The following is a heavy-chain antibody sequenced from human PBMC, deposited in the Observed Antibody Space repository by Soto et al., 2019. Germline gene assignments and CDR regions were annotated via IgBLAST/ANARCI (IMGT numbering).Heavy chain of an antibody. Sequence: GGSLRLSCVASGFIFSRFGMHWVRQAPGKGLEWVAIIYYDGSNTFYADSVKGRFTISRDTSKNTLYLQMNSLRAEDTAVYYCAREDYYDSNGLGAFAIWAQGSLVPVSS. CDR3: AREDYYDSNGLGAFAI. CDR2: IYYDGSNT. CDR1: GFIFSRFG. J-gene: IGHJ3*02. D-gene: IGHD3-22*01. V-gene: IGHV3-33*01.